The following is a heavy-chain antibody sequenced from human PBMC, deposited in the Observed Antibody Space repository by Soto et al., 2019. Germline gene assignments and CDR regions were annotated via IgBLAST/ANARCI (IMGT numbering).Heavy chain of an antibody. Sequence: QVQLVQSGAEVKKPGSSVKVSCKASGGTFSSYAISWVRQAPGQGLEWMGGIIPIFGTANYAQKFQGRVTITADKSTRTDYMELSSLRSEDKAVYYCAIEGVTMVRGVRSGNDYWGQGTLVTVSS. CDR2: IIPIFGTA. D-gene: IGHD3-10*01. CDR1: GGTFSSYA. J-gene: IGHJ4*02. V-gene: IGHV1-69*06. CDR3: AIEGVTMVRGVRSGNDY.